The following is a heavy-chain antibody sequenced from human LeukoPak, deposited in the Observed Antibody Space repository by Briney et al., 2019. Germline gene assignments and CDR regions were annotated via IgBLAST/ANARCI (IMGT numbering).Heavy chain of an antibody. J-gene: IGHJ4*02. CDR1: GGSFSGYY. Sequence: SETLSLTCAAYGGSFSGYYWSWIRQPPGKGLEWIGEINHSGSTNYNPSLKSRVTISVDTSKNQFSLKLSSVTAADTAVYYCARGSPPQLGYCSSTSCYPFDYWGQGTLVTVSS. V-gene: IGHV4-34*01. CDR3: ARGSPPQLGYCSSTSCYPFDY. D-gene: IGHD2-2*01. CDR2: INHSGST.